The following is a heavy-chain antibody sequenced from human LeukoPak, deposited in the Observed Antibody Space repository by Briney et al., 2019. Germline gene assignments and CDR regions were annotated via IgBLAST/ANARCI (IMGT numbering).Heavy chain of an antibody. CDR1: GGSISSSSYY. D-gene: IGHD3/OR15-3a*01. CDR2: IYYSGST. Sequence: SETLSLTCTVSGGSISSSSYYWGWIRQPPGKGLEWIGSIYYSGSTYYNPSLKSRVTISVDTSKNQFSLKLSSVTAADTAVYYCARRTGYYLRYFDYWGQGTLVTVSS. J-gene: IGHJ4*02. CDR3: ARRTGYYLRYFDY. V-gene: IGHV4-39*07.